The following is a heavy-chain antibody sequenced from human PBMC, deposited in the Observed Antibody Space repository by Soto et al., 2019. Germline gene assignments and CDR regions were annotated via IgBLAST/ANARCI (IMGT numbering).Heavy chain of an antibody. CDR3: ARDQGSGFANYYFDY. Sequence: SVKVSCKASGGTFSSYAISWVRQAPGQGLEWMGGVIPIFGTANYAQKFQGRVTITADASTSTAYMELSSLRSEDTAVYYCARDQGSGFANYYFDYWGQGTLVTVSS. CDR2: VIPIFGTA. V-gene: IGHV1-69*13. J-gene: IGHJ4*02. D-gene: IGHD6-19*01. CDR1: GGTFSSYA.